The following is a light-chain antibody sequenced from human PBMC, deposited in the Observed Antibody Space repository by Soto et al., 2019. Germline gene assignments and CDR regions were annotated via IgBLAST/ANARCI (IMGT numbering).Light chain of an antibody. CDR3: SSYTTAYTQV. V-gene: IGLV2-14*01. J-gene: IGLJ3*02. CDR1: SNDVGYYNY. Sequence: QSALSQPASVSGSPGQSITISCTGTSNDVGYYNYVSWYQQHPGQAPKLMISEVTTRPSGVSDRFSGSKSGNTASLTISSLQAEVEAHYYCSSYTTAYTQVFGGGTKLTVL. CDR2: EVT.